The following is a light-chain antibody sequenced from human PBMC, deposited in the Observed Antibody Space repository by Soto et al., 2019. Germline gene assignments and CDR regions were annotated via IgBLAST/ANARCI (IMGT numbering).Light chain of an antibody. V-gene: IGKV3-15*01. Sequence: ELVMTQSPATLSVSPGERATLSCRASQSVTSTVAWYQQKPGQDPRLLIYGASTRATGIPARFSGSGSGTEFTLTISSLQSEDFAVYYCQQYNDWPTPFGQGTKVDIK. CDR3: QQYNDWPTP. J-gene: IGKJ1*01. CDR1: QSVTST. CDR2: GAS.